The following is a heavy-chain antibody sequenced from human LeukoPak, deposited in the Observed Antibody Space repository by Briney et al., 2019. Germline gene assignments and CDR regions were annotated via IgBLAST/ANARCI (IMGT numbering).Heavy chain of an antibody. D-gene: IGHD3-10*01. CDR1: GGSISSYY. CDR2: IYYSGST. J-gene: IGHJ3*02. Sequence: SETLSLTCTVSGGSISSYYWSWIRQPPGKGREWIGYIYYSGSTNYNPSLKSRVTISVDTSKNQFSVKLSSVTASDTAVYYCXXXXXYXGSGXNDAFDIWGQGTMVTVSS. CDR3: XXXXXYXGSGXNDAFDI. V-gene: IGHV4-59*01.